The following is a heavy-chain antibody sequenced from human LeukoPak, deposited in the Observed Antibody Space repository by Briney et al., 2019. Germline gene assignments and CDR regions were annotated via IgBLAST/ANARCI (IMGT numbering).Heavy chain of an antibody. V-gene: IGHV3-7*01. D-gene: IGHD3-22*01. CDR3: ARDLTMIVPGAFDI. J-gene: IGHJ3*02. Sequence: PGGSLRLSCAISGFTLSRYGMTWVRQAPGKGLEGLAIIKPDGSESYYGDSVKGRFTISRDNGKDSLYLQMKSLRAEDTAVYYCARDLTMIVPGAFDIWGHGTTVIVSS. CDR2: IKPDGSES. CDR1: GFTLSRYG.